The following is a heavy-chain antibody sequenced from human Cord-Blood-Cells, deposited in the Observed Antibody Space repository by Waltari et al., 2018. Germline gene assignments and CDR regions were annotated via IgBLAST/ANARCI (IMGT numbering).Heavy chain of an antibody. Sequence: EVQLVESGGGLIQPGGSLRLSCAASGFTVSSNYMSWFRQAPGKGLEWVSVIYSGGSTYYADSVKGRFTISRDNSKNTLYLQMNSLRAEDTAVYYCARDRGRGSWRIPFDYWGQGTLVTVSS. D-gene: IGHD6-13*01. CDR3: ARDRGRGSWRIPFDY. V-gene: IGHV3-53*01. CDR1: GFTVSSNY. J-gene: IGHJ4*02. CDR2: IYSGGST.